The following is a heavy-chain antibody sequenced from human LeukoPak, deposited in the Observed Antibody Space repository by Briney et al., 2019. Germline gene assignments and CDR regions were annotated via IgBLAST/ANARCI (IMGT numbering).Heavy chain of an antibody. CDR3: AKDRDWASGAGSDFDY. J-gene: IGHJ4*02. Sequence: PGGSLRLSCAASGFTFSSYDMHWVRQATGKGLEWVSAIGTAGDTYYPGSVKGRFTISRDNSKNTLYLQMNSLSAEDTAVYYCAKDRDWASGAGSDFDYWGQGTLVTVSS. V-gene: IGHV3-13*01. D-gene: IGHD6-13*01. CDR1: GFTFSSYD. CDR2: IGTAGDT.